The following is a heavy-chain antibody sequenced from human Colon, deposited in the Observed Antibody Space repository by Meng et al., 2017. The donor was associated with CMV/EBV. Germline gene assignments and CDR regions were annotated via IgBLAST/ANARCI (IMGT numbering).Heavy chain of an antibody. CDR2: IYGSGKT. CDR3: VRDRGYNYGNFDS. Sequence: SETLSLTCAVSGFSISSAYFWGWIRQSPGKGLEWIGSIYGSGKTYYNRSLKSRVSIPVDTSNNEFSLTLSSATAADTAVYYCVRDRGYNYGNFDSWGQGTLVTVSS. J-gene: IGHJ4*02. V-gene: IGHV4-38-2*02. D-gene: IGHD5-18*01. CDR1: GFSISSAYF.